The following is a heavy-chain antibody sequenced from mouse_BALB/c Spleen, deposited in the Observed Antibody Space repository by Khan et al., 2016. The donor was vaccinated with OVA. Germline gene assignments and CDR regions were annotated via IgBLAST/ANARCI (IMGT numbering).Heavy chain of an antibody. CDR1: GYSFTGYT. CDR2: INPYNGGT. Sequence: EVQLQQSGPELVKPGASMKMSCKASGYSFTGYTMNWVKQSRVKNLEWIGLINPYNGGTAYNQKFGGKATLTVDKSSNTASMELLSLTSEDSAVYECGGSASYGDYVEAWFAYWGQGTLVTVSA. CDR3: GGSASYGDYVEAWFAY. V-gene: IGHV1-18*01. D-gene: IGHD2-13*01. J-gene: IGHJ3*01.